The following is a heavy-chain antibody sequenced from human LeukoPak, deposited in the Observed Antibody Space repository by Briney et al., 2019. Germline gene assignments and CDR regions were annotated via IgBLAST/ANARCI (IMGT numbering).Heavy chain of an antibody. CDR2: IYPGDSDT. CDR3: ARLSYRAAAGTPDAFDI. D-gene: IGHD6-13*01. V-gene: IGHV5-51*01. Sequence: GESLKISCKGSGYSFTSYWIGWVRQMPGKGLEWMGIIYPGDSDTRYSPSFQDQVTISADKSISTAYLQWSSLKASDTAMYYCARLSYRAAAGTPDAFDIWGQGTMVTVSS. CDR1: GYSFTSYW. J-gene: IGHJ3*02.